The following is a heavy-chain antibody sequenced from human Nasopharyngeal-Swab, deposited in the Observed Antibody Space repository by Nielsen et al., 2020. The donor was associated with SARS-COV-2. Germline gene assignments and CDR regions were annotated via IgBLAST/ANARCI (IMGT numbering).Heavy chain of an antibody. V-gene: IGHV5-10-1*01. J-gene: IGHJ4*02. Sequence: GGSLRLSCTGSGYSFTSYYIIWVRQMPGKGLEWMGRIDPSDSYTNYSPSFQGHVTISADKSISTAYLQWSSLKASDTAIYYCARRGFEYNSSPEWDYWGQGTLVTVSS. CDR2: IDPSDSYT. CDR3: ARRGFEYNSSPEWDY. CDR1: GYSFTSYY. D-gene: IGHD6-6*01.